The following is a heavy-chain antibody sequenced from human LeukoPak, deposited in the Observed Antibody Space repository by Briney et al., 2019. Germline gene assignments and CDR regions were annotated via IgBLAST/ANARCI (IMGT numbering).Heavy chain of an antibody. CDR1: GYTFTSYY. CDR2: INPNSGGI. D-gene: IGHD6-19*01. J-gene: IGHJ5*02. V-gene: IGHV1-2*02. CDR3: ARERYSSGWLLGWFDP. Sequence: ASVKVSCKASGYTFTSYYMHWVRQAPGQGLEWMGWINPNSGGINYVQKFQGRVTMTRDKSISTAYMELSRLRSDDTAVYYCARERYSSGWLLGWFDPWGQGTLVTVSS.